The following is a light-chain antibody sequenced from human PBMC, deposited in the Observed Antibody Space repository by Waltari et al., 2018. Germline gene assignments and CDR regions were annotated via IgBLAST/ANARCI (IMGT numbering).Light chain of an antibody. Sequence: QPTLTQPPSVSAAPGQWDTLSCSGTNDNIGVNLVSWYRQFPGTLPKLLIYEDAKQPSGIPDRFSASNSGTSATLAITGLQTGDEAGYYCATWDVRLTPRHVFGGGTKLTVL. J-gene: IGLJ2*01. CDR3: ATWDVRLTPRHV. CDR1: NDNIGVNL. CDR2: EDA. V-gene: IGLV1-51*02.